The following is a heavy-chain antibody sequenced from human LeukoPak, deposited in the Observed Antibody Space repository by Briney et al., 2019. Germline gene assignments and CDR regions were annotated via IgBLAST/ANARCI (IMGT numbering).Heavy chain of an antibody. CDR3: ARQGYSSSWDFDY. CDR2: IYSGGST. V-gene: IGHV3-66*04. D-gene: IGHD6-13*01. Sequence: GGSLRLSCAASGFTVSSNYMSWVRQAPGKGLEWVSVIYSGGSTYYADSVKGRFTISRDNSKNTLYLQMNSLRAEDTAVYYCARQGYSSSWDFDYWGQGTLVTVSS. J-gene: IGHJ4*02. CDR1: GFTVSSNY.